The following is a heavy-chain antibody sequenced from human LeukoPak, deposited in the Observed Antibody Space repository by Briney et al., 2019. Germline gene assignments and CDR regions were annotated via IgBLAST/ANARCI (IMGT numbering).Heavy chain of an antibody. CDR3: ARESYSYGYDY. J-gene: IGHJ4*02. Sequence: SETLSLTCTVSGGSISSYYWRWIRQPPGKGLEWIGYIYYSGSTNYNPSLKSRVTISVDTSKNQFSLKLSSVTAADTAVYYCARESYSYGYDYWGQGTLVTVSS. CDR2: IYYSGST. CDR1: GGSISSYY. D-gene: IGHD5-18*01. V-gene: IGHV4-59*01.